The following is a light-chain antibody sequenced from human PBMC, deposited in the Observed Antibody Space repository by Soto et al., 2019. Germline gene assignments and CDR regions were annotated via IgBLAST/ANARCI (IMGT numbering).Light chain of an antibody. CDR1: SSDVGGYNY. Sequence: QSALTQPASVSGSPGQSITISCTGTSSDVGGYNYVSWYQQHPGKAPKLMIYEVSNRPSGVSNRFSGSKSGNTASLTISGLQAEDEGDFYCSSYTSSGTLVFGGGTKGPS. J-gene: IGLJ2*01. V-gene: IGLV2-14*01. CDR3: SSYTSSGTLV. CDR2: EVS.